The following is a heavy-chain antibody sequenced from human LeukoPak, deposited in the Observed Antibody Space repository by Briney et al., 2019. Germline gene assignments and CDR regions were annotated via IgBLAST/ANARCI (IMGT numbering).Heavy chain of an antibody. D-gene: IGHD1-26*01. CDR2: IYTSGNT. CDR1: GGSISSYY. CDR3: ARASGSYPAYYFDY. J-gene: IGHJ4*02. V-gene: IGHV4-4*07. Sequence: SETLSLTCTVSGGSISSYYWSWIRQPAGKGLEWIGRIYTSGNTNYNPSLKSRVTMSVDTSKNQFSLKLSSVTAADTAVYYCARASGSYPAYYFDYWGQGTLVTVSS.